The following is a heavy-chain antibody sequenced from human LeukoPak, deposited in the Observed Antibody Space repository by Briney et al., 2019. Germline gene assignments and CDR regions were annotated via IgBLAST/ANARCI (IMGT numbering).Heavy chain of an antibody. CDR1: GGSISSYY. V-gene: IGHV4-4*09. CDR3: ARHHNWNQRWWYYYYMDV. CDR2: IYTSGST. D-gene: IGHD1-20*01. J-gene: IGHJ6*03. Sequence: SETLSLTCTVSGGSISSYYWSWLRQPPGKGLEWIGYIYTSGSTNYNPSLKSRVTISVDTSKNQFSLKLSSVTAADTAVYYCARHHNWNQRWWYYYYMDVWGKGTTVTVSS.